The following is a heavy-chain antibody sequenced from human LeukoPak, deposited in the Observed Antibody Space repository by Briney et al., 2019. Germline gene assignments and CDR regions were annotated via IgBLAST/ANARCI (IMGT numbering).Heavy chain of an antibody. V-gene: IGHV3-74*01. CDR2: INSDGRMT. CDR3: ARVGSTDSPHAFDI. CDR1: GFTFSSYG. D-gene: IGHD2-21*02. Sequence: GRSLRLSCAESGFTFSSYGMDWVRQAPGKGLVWVSGINSDGRMTRYAESVKGRFTISRDNAKNTQYLQMISLRAEDTSVYYCARVGSTDSPHAFDIWGQGTMVTVSS. J-gene: IGHJ3*02.